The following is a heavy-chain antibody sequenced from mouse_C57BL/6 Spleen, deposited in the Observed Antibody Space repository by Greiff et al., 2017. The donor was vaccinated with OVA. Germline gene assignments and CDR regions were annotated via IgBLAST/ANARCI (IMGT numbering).Heavy chain of an antibody. CDR3: ARSSYDYINY. D-gene: IGHD2-3*01. CDR2: IYPGDGDT. CDR1: GYAFSSYW. Sequence: VQRVESGAELVKPGASVKISCKASGYAFSSYWMNWVKQRPGKGLEWIGQIYPGDGDTNYNGKFKGKATRTADKSSSTAYMQLSSLTSEDSAVYFCARSSYDYINYWGQGTTLTVSS. V-gene: IGHV1-80*01. J-gene: IGHJ2*01.